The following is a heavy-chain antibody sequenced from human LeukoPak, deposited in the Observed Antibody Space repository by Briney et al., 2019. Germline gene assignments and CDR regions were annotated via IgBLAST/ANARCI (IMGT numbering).Heavy chain of an antibody. Sequence: GASVKVSCKASGYTFTSYDINWVRQATGQGLEWMGWMNPNSGNTGYAQKFQGRVTMTRNTSISTAYMELSSLRSEDTAVYYCAIRYGSGEKYYYYYYKDVWGKGTTVTVSS. V-gene: IGHV1-8*01. CDR2: MNPNSGNT. D-gene: IGHD3-10*01. CDR3: AIRYGSGEKYYYYYYKDV. J-gene: IGHJ6*03. CDR1: GYTFTSYD.